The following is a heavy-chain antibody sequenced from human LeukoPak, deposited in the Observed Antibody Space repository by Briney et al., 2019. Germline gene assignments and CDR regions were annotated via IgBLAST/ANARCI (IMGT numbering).Heavy chain of an antibody. CDR1: GASISGSGYY. D-gene: IGHD1-26*01. CDR3: VKSGGYGLIDY. J-gene: IGHJ4*02. V-gene: IGHV4-39*01. CDR2: IYYTRSN. Sequence: PSETLSLTCAVSGASISGSGYYLGRIRPPPGKGRVGIGNIYYTRSNYYNASLQSRVTISIDTSKNQFSLRLNSVTAADTGMYYCVKSGGYGLIDYWGQGTLVTVSS.